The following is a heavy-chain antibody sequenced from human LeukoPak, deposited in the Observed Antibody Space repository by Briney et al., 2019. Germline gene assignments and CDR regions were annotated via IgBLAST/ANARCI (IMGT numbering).Heavy chain of an antibody. CDR3: AKVGGSGNYYESDY. V-gene: IGHV3-48*03. D-gene: IGHD3-10*01. CDR2: ISSSGSTI. CDR1: GFTFSSYE. J-gene: IGHJ4*02. Sequence: HAGGSLRLSCAASGFTFSSYEMNWVRQAPGKGLEWVSYISSSGSTIYYADSVKGRFTISRDNAKNSLYLQMNSLRAEDTAVYYCAKVGGSGNYYESDYWGQGILVTVSS.